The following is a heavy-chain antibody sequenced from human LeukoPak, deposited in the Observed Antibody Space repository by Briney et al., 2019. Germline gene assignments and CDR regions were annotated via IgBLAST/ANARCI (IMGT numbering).Heavy chain of an antibody. V-gene: IGHV3-21*01. D-gene: IGHD6-13*01. J-gene: IGHJ4*02. CDR1: GFTFSSYS. Sequence: GGSLRLSCAASGFTFSSYSMNWVRKAPGKGLEWVSSISSSSSYIYYADSVKGRFTISRDNAKNSLYLQMNSLRAEDTAVYYCARVEQQAFFDYWGQGTLVTVSS. CDR2: ISSSSSYI. CDR3: ARVEQQAFFDY.